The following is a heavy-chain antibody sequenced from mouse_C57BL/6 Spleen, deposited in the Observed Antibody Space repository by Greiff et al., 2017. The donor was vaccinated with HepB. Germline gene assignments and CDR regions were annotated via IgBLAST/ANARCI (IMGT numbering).Heavy chain of an antibody. V-gene: IGHV1-82*01. CDR1: GYAFSSSW. D-gene: IGHD2-3*01. CDR2: IYPGDGDT. Sequence: VQLQQSGPELVKPGASVKISCKASGYAFSSSWMNWVKQRPGKGLEWIGRIYPGDGDTNYNGKFKGKATLTADKSSSTAYMQLSSRTSEDSAVYFCARTDGPPMDYWGQGTSVTVSS. CDR3: ARTDGPPMDY. J-gene: IGHJ4*01.